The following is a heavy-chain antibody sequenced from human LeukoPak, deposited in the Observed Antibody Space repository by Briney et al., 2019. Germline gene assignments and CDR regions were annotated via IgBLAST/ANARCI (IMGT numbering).Heavy chain of an antibody. Sequence: GGSLRLSCAASGFTFSSYGMSWVRQAPGKGLEWVSAISGSGGSTYYADSVKGRFTISRDNSKNTLFLQMNSLRSEDTAVYYCAKAAYYDFWSGYPAHLDIWGQGTMVTVSS. D-gene: IGHD3-3*01. CDR1: GFTFSSYG. J-gene: IGHJ3*02. CDR3: AKAAYYDFWSGYPAHLDI. V-gene: IGHV3-23*01. CDR2: ISGSGGST.